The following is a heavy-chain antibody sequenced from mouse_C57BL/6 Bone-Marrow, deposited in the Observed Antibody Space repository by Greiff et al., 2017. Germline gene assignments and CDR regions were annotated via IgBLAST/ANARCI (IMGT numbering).Heavy chain of an antibody. V-gene: IGHV1-69*01. CDR1: GYTFTSYW. Sequence: QVQLQQPGAELVMPGASVKLSCKASGYTFTSYWMHWVKQRPGQGLEWIGEIDPSDSYTNYNQKFKGKSTLTVDKSSSTAYMQLSSLTSEDSAVYYCATFPTRPYAMDHWGQGTSVTVSS. J-gene: IGHJ4*01. D-gene: IGHD2-10*01. CDR3: ATFPTRPYAMDH. CDR2: IDPSDSYT.